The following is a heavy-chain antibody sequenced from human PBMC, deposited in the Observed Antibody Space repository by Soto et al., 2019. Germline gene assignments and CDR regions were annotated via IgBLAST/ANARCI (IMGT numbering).Heavy chain of an antibody. V-gene: IGHV4-59*01. J-gene: IGHJ6*02. CDR1: GGSISSYY. D-gene: IGHD3-10*01. CDR2: IYYSGST. CDR3: ARVLRGRLLWFGELLDGMDV. Sequence: SETLSLTCTVSGGSISSYYWSWIRQPPGKGLEWIGYIYYSGSTNYNPSLKSRVTISVDTSKNQFSLKLSSVTAADTAVYYCARVLRGRLLWFGELLDGMDVWGQGTTVTVSS.